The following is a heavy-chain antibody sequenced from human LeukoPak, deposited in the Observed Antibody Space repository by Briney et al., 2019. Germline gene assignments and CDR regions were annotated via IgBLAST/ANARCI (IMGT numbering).Heavy chain of an antibody. D-gene: IGHD1-14*01. V-gene: IGHV3-23*01. J-gene: IGHJ1*01. CDR2: ISGSGGST. CDR3: ARAGRSKYFQH. Sequence: PGGSLRLSCAASGITFSSYAMSWVRQAPGKGLEWVSDISGSGGSTSYADSVKGRFTISRDNAKNTLYLQMNSLRAEDTAVYYSARAGRSKYFQHWGQGTLVTVSS. CDR1: GITFSSYA.